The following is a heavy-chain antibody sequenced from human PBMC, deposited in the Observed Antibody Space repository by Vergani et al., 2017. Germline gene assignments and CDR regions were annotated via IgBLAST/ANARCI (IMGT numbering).Heavy chain of an antibody. CDR3: ARSYRQLLFTWDFDY. CDR1: GYPFTSYY. J-gene: IGHJ4*02. V-gene: IGHV1-46*03. D-gene: IGHD2-2*01. Sequence: VQLVQSGAEVKKPGASVKVSCKASGYPFTSYYMHWVRQAPGQGLEWMGIINPSGGSTSYAQKFQGRVTMTRDTSTSTVYMELSSLRSEDTAVYYCARSYRQLLFTWDFDYWGQGTLVTVSS. CDR2: INPSGGST.